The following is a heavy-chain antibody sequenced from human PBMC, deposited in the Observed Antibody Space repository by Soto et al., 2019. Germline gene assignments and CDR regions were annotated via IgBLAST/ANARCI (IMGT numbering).Heavy chain of an antibody. CDR1: GYNFTSYG. V-gene: IGHV1-18*01. Sequence: QVQLVQSGAEVKKPGASVKVSCKASGYNFTSYGINWVRQAPGQGLEWMGWISAYKGNTNYAQKLQGRVTMTTDTSTNTAYMELRSRRSDDTAVYYCARDTGPDIAVTVPGYWGQGTLVTVSS. D-gene: IGHD6-19*01. CDR2: ISAYKGNT. CDR3: ARDTGPDIAVTVPGY. J-gene: IGHJ4*02.